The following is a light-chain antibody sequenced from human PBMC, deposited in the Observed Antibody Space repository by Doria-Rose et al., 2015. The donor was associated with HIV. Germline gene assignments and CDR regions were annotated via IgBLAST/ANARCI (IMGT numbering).Light chain of an antibody. Sequence: EIVLTQSPGTLSLSPGGRATLSCRASQSFSSTYLAWYQQKPGQAPKLLIYDGSTRATGIPDRFSASGSGTDFTLTINRLEPEDFALYYCHQYGTSWTFGQGTKVEI. CDR2: DGS. CDR1: QSFSSTY. V-gene: IGKV3-20*01. J-gene: IGKJ1*01. CDR3: HQYGTSWT.